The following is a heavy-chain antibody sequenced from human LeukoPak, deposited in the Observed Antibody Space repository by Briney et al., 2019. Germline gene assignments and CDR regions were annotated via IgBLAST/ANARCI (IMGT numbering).Heavy chain of an antibody. CDR3: ARRFGDFWSGFDY. CDR2: IIPMFGTA. J-gene: IGHJ4*02. CDR1: GGTFSNHA. V-gene: IGHV1-69*13. Sequence: ASVKVSCKASGGTFSNHAISWVRQAPGQGLEWMGGIIPMFGTANYAQKFQGRLTIIADDSTSTAYMELSSLRSEDTAVYYCARRFGDFWSGFDYWGQGTLVAVSS. D-gene: IGHD3-3*01.